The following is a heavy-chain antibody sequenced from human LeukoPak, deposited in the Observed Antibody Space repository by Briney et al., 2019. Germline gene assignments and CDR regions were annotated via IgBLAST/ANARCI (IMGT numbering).Heavy chain of an antibody. CDR1: GFTFSSYW. CDR2: IKQDGSET. D-gene: IGHD4-23*01. V-gene: IGHV3-7*01. Sequence: GGSLRLSCAASGFTFSSYWMSWVRQAPGKGLEWVANIKQDGSETHYVDSVKGRFTISRDNAKKSLYLQMNSLRAEDTAVYYCARDGDTVLTRGYYYYMDVWGKGTTVTVSS. CDR3: ARDGDTVLTRGYYYYMDV. J-gene: IGHJ6*03.